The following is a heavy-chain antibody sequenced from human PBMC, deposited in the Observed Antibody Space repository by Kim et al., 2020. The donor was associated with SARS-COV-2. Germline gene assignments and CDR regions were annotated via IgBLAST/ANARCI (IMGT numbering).Heavy chain of an antibody. CDR3: ARDSSGWSRDY. D-gene: IGHD6-19*01. CDR2: I. V-gene: IGHV3-21*01. J-gene: IGHJ4*02. Sequence: IVYTDSVKGRFTISRDSAKNSLFLQMSGLRAEDTALYYCARDSSGWSRDYWGQGTLVTVSS.